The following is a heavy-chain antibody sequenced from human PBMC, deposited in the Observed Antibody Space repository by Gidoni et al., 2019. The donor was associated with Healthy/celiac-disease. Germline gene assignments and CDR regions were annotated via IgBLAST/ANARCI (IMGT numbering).Heavy chain of an antibody. Sequence: QVQLVESGGGVVQPGRSLRLSCAASGFTFSSYAMHWVRQAPGKGLEWVAVISYDGSNKYYADSVKGRFTISRDNSKNTLYLQMNSLRAEDTAVYYCARVNFYYDSSGYYPLDYWGQGTLVTVSS. CDR1: GFTFSSYA. J-gene: IGHJ4*02. V-gene: IGHV3-30*01. CDR3: ARVNFYYDSSGYYPLDY. D-gene: IGHD3-22*01. CDR2: ISYDGSNK.